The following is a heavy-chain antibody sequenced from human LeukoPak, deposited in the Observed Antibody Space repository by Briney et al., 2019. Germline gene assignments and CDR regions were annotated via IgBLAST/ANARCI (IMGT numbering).Heavy chain of an antibody. CDR1: GFTFSSYG. CDR2: IRYDGSNK. Sequence: GGSLRLSCAASGFTFSSYGMYWVRQAPRKGLEWVAFIRYDGSNKYYADSVKGRFTISRDNSKNTLYLQMNSLRAEDTAVYYCAKDYDFWSGYAKYYFDYWGQGTLVTVSS. D-gene: IGHD3-3*01. J-gene: IGHJ4*02. CDR3: AKDYDFWSGYAKYYFDY. V-gene: IGHV3-30*02.